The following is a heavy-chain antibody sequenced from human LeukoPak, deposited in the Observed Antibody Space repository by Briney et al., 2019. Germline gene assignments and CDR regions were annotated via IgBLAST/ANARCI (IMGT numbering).Heavy chain of an antibody. CDR3: ARARDSGGGFDY. CDR1: GYTFTGYY. J-gene: IGHJ4*02. Sequence: ASVKVSCKASGYTFTGYYMHWVRQAPGQGLEWMGWINPNSGGTNYAQKFQGRVTMTRGTSISTAYMELSRLRSDDTAVYYCARARDSGGGFDYWGQGILVTVSS. CDR2: INPNSGGT. D-gene: IGHD2-15*01. V-gene: IGHV1-2*02.